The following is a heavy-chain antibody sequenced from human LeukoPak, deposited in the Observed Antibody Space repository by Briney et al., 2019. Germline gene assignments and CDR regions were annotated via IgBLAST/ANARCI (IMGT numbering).Heavy chain of an antibody. CDR2: INTEGNTR. Sequence: GGSLRLSCVGSGITISRYWMHWVRQAPGKGRVWVSRINTEGNTRNYADSVRGRFTISRDDAKNTMYLQMTSLRAEDTAVYYCGRGRDTAASEWGQGILVTVSS. D-gene: IGHD5-18*01. CDR3: GRGRDTAASE. CDR1: GITISRYW. J-gene: IGHJ4*02. V-gene: IGHV3-74*01.